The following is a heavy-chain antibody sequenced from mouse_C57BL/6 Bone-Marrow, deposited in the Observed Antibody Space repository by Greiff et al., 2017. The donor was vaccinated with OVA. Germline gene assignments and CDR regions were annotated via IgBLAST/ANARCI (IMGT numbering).Heavy chain of an antibody. Sequence: VQLQQSGAELARPGASVKLSCKASGYTFTSYGISWVKQSTGQGLEWIGEIYPRSGNTYYNEKFKGKATLTADKSSSTAYMELSSLTSEDSVVYFSARGGLLRSPFAYWGQGTLVTVSA. V-gene: IGHV1-81*01. D-gene: IGHD1-1*01. CDR1: GYTFTSYG. CDR3: ARGGLLRSPFAY. CDR2: IYPRSGNT. J-gene: IGHJ3*01.